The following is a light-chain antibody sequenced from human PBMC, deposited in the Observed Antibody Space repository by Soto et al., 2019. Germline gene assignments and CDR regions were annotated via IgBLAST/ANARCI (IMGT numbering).Light chain of an antibody. V-gene: IGLV2-23*02. Sequence: QSALTQPASVSGSPGQSITISCTGTSSDVGSYNLVSWYQHHPGKAPKLMIYEVTKRPSGVSNRFSGSKSGNTASLTISGLQAEDEADYYCCSYAGVGVFGGGTKLTVL. CDR2: EVT. CDR1: SSDVGSYNL. J-gene: IGLJ2*01. CDR3: CSYAGVGV.